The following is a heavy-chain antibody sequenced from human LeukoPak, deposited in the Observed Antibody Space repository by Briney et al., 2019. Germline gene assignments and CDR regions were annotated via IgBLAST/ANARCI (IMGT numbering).Heavy chain of an antibody. CDR3: AGHTHPPYCGGDCYATSFDY. CDR2: IYPGDSDT. Sequence: GESMKISCKGSGYSFTSYWIGWVRQMPGKGLEWMGIIYPGDSDTRYSPSFQGQVTISADKSISTAYLQWSSLKASDTAMYYCAGHTHPPYCGGDCYATSFDYWGQGTLVTVSS. CDR1: GYSFTSYW. V-gene: IGHV5-51*01. J-gene: IGHJ4*02. D-gene: IGHD2-21*02.